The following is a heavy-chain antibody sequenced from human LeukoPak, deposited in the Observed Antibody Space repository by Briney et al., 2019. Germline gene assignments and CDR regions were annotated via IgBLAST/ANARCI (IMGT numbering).Heavy chain of an antibody. CDR1: GYTFTGYY. V-gene: IGHV1-2*02. CDR3: ARGDTYYYGSGSYYRDFDY. J-gene: IGHJ4*02. CDR2: INPNSGGT. D-gene: IGHD3-10*01. Sequence: ASVKVSCKASGYTFTGYYMHWVRQAPGQGLEWMGWINPNSGGTNYAQKFQGRVTMTRNTSISTAYMELSSLRSEDTAVYYCARGDTYYYGSGSYYRDFDYWGQGTLVTVSS.